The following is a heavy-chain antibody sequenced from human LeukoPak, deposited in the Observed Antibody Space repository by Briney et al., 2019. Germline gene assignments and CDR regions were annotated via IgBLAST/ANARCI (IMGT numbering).Heavy chain of an antibody. Sequence: PGGSLRLSCAASGFTFDDYGMSWVRQAPGKGLGWVSGINWNGGSTGYADSVKGRFTISRDNAKNSLYLQMNSLRAEDTALYYCARTGYSSGWYAAGYYFDYWGQGTLVTVSS. D-gene: IGHD6-19*01. CDR3: ARTGYSSGWYAAGYYFDY. V-gene: IGHV3-20*04. J-gene: IGHJ4*02. CDR2: INWNGGST. CDR1: GFTFDDYG.